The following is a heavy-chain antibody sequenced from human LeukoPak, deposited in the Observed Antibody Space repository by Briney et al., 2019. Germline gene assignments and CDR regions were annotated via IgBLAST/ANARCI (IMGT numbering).Heavy chain of an antibody. V-gene: IGHV3-23*01. J-gene: IGHJ4*02. CDR2: VNSGDGA. Sequence: PGGSLRLSCAASGFTFSSYGMSWVRQAPGKGLEWVLSVNSGDGAYYAASVRGRFTLSRDNSRNTLSLQMNSLRADDTAIYYCAKRQPYYFDYWGQGTLVAVSS. D-gene: IGHD1-1*01. CDR3: AKRQPYYFDY. CDR1: GFTFSSYG.